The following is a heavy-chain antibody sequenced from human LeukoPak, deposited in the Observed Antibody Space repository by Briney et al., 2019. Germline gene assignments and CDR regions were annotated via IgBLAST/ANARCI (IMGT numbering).Heavy chain of an antibody. Sequence: GGSLRLSCAASGFTFSSYAMSGVRQAPGKGLEWVSGVSRSGDTTYYADSVKGRFTISRDNSKNTLYLQMNTLRAEDTAVYYCAKELWSWSFDYWGQGTLVSVPS. CDR1: GFTFSSYA. J-gene: IGHJ4*02. CDR3: AKELWSWSFDY. D-gene: IGHD2-8*02. CDR2: VSRSGDTT. V-gene: IGHV3-23*01.